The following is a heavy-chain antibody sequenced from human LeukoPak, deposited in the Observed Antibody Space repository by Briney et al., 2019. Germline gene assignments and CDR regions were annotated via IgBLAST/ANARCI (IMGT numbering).Heavy chain of an antibody. J-gene: IGHJ4*02. CDR3: ARGDSSGWIDY. Sequence: GSLRLSCAASGFTFSTYAMSWVRQPPGKGLEWIGSIYYSGSTYYNPSLKSRVTISVDTSKNQFSLKLSSVTAADTAVYYCARGDSSGWIDYWGQGTLVTVSS. V-gene: IGHV4-38-2*01. D-gene: IGHD6-19*01. CDR1: GFTFSTYA. CDR2: IYYSGST.